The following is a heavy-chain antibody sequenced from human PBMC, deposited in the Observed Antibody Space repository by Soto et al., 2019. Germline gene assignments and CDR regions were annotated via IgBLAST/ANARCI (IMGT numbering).Heavy chain of an antibody. CDR3: VHQGPQGMDV. V-gene: IGHV2-5*02. CDR2: IYWDDDK. J-gene: IGHJ6*02. Sequence: GLDLEWLALIYWDDDKRYSASLNSRLTITKDTSKNQAVLTMTNMDPVDTGTYYCVHQGPQGMDVWGQGTTVTVSS.